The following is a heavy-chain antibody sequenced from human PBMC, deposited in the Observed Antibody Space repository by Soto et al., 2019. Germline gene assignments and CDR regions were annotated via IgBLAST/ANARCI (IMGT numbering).Heavy chain of an antibody. CDR3: AKDLITIFGVDRPIMDV. D-gene: IGHD3-3*01. CDR1: GFTFSSYG. J-gene: IGHJ6*03. Sequence: QVQLVESGGGVVQPGRSLRLSCAASGFTFSSYGMHWVRQAPGKGLEWVAVISYDGSNTYYADSVKGRFTISRDNSKNTLYLQMNSMRAEDTAVYYCAKDLITIFGVDRPIMDVWGKGTTVTVA. V-gene: IGHV3-30*18. CDR2: ISYDGSNT.